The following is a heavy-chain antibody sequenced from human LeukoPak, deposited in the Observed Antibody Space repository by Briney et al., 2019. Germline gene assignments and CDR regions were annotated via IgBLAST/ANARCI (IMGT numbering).Heavy chain of an antibody. CDR3: ARGGRDGYNFGIFDY. J-gene: IGHJ4*02. D-gene: IGHD5-24*01. Sequence: SETLSLTCTVSGGSISSYYWSWIRQPPGKGLEWIGYICYSGSTNYNPSLKSRVTISVDTSKNQFSLKLSSVTAADTAVYYCARGGRDGYNFGIFDYWGQGTLVTVSS. V-gene: IGHV4-59*01. CDR1: GGSISSYY. CDR2: ICYSGST.